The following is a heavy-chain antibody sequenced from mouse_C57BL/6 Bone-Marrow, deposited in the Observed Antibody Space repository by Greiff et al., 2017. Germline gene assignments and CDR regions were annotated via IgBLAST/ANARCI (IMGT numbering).Heavy chain of an antibody. CDR2: INPYNGGT. CDR3: ARWGSTLAY. Sequence: VQLKQSGPVLVKPGASVKMSCKASGYTFTDYYMNWVKQSHGKSLEWIGVINPYNGGTSYNQKFKGKATLTVDKSSSTAYMELNSLTSEDSAVYYCARWGSTLAYWGQGTLVTVSA. CDR1: GYTFTDYY. J-gene: IGHJ3*01. D-gene: IGHD5-1*01. V-gene: IGHV1-19*01.